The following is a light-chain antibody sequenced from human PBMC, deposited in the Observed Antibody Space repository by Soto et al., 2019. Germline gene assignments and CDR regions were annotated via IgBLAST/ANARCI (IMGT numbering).Light chain of an antibody. V-gene: IGKV3-15*01. CDR3: QHYNNLWG. Sequence: EIVMTQSPATLSVSPGERVTLSCRASQSVRSNLAWYQQKPGQVPRVLIYGASTRAIGIPDRFSGSGSGTEFTLTIRRLQSEDLAVYYCQHYNNLWGFGGGTKVEIK. J-gene: IGKJ4*01. CDR2: GAS. CDR1: QSVRSN.